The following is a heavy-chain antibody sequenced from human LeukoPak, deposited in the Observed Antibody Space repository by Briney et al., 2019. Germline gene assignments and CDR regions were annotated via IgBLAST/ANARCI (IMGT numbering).Heavy chain of an antibody. D-gene: IGHD7-27*01. CDR3: ARRAPDWGAPDAFDI. V-gene: IGHV4-4*08. J-gene: IGHJ3*02. Sequence: SETLALTCTVSGGSISSHDWNWIRQPPGKGLEWIRNIYNNGRTSYNPSLKSRVTISVDTYKNQFSLKLTSVTAADTAVYYCARRAPDWGAPDAFDIWGQGTMVTVSS. CDR2: IYNNGRT. CDR1: GGSISSHD.